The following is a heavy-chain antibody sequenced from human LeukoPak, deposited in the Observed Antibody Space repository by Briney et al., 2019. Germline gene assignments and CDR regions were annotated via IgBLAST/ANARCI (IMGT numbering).Heavy chain of an antibody. CDR3: AREGIAAAGPDY. CDR2: IIPILGIA. D-gene: IGHD6-13*01. J-gene: IGHJ4*02. V-gene: IGHV1-69*04. CDR1: GGTFSSYA. Sequence: SVKVSCKASGGTFSSYAISWVRQAPGQGLEWMGRIIPILGIANYAQKFQGRVTITADKSTSTAYMELSSLRSEDTAVYYCAREGIAAAGPDYWGQGTLVTVSS.